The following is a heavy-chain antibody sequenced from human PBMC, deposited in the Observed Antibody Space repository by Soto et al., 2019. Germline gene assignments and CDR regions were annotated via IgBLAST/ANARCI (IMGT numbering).Heavy chain of an antibody. Sequence: ASVKVSCKASGYTFTSYDINWVRQATGQGLEWMGWMNPNIGKTGYAQKFQGRVTITTDKSTSTAYMELSSLRSEDTAVYYCGVLLVDFPSMGLNEYGMAVWGQGTTVTVSS. CDR1: GYTFTSYD. V-gene: IGHV1-8*01. J-gene: IGHJ6*02. D-gene: IGHD3-10*01. CDR3: GVLLVDFPSMGLNEYGMAV. CDR2: MNPNIGKT.